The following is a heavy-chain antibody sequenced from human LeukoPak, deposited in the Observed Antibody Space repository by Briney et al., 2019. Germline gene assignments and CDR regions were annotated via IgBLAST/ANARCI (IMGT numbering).Heavy chain of an antibody. V-gene: IGHV1-69*04. D-gene: IGHD3-10*01. J-gene: IGHJ4*02. CDR1: GGTFSSYA. CDR3: ASSVVVDYYGSGSFFDY. Sequence: ASVKVSCKASGGTFSSYAISWVRQAPGQGLEWMGRIIPILGIANYAQKFQGRVTITADKSTSTTYMELSSLRSEDTAVYYCASSVVVDYYGSGSFFDYWGQGTLVTVSS. CDR2: IIPILGIA.